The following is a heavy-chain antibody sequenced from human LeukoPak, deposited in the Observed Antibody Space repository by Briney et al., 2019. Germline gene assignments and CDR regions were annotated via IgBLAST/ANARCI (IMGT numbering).Heavy chain of an antibody. V-gene: IGHV1-69*13. CDR2: IIPIFGTA. J-gene: IGHJ6*02. Sequence: ASVKVSCKVSGYTLTELSMHWVRQAPGQGLEWMGGIIPIFGTANYAQKFQGRVTITADESTSTAYMELSSLRSEDTAVYYCARDYRHNRGYYYGMDVWGQGTTVTVSS. CDR1: GYTLTELS. CDR3: ARDYRHNRGYYYGMDV. D-gene: IGHD3-16*02.